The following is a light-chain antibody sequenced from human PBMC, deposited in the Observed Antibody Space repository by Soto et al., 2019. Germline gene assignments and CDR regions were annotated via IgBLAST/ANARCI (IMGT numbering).Light chain of an antibody. J-gene: IGKJ2*01. V-gene: IGKV1-17*01. CDR3: LQHDSFPYT. CDR2: AAS. Sequence: DIKMTKSPSSLSAFLGNTVTIICRASQDVRRYLAWYQQKPGKAPNPLIYAASRLQGGVPSRFSGSGSGTEFTLTIGSLQPEDSATYYCLQHDSFPYTFGPGTRLEI. CDR1: QDVRRY.